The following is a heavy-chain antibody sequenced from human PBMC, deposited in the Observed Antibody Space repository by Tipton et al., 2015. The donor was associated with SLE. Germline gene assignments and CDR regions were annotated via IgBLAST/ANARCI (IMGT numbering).Heavy chain of an antibody. D-gene: IGHD5-12*01. V-gene: IGHV4-59*12. Sequence: LRLSCTVSGGSISSYYWSWIRQPPGKGLEWIGYIYYSGSTNYNPSLKSRVTISVDTSKNQFSLKLSSVTAADTAVYYCARALVATIPFDYWGQGTLVTVSS. CDR2: IYYSGST. CDR3: ARALVATIPFDY. CDR1: GGSISSYY. J-gene: IGHJ4*02.